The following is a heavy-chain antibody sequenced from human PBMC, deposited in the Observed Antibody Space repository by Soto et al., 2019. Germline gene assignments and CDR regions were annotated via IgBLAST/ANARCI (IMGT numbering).Heavy chain of an antibody. Sequence: GGSLRLSCAASGFTFSDYYMSWIRQAPGKGLEWASYISSSGSTIYYADSVKGRFTISGDNAKNSLYLQMNSLRAEDTAVYYCARDWRNYYDSSGYYDYWGQGTLVTVSS. J-gene: IGHJ4*02. V-gene: IGHV3-11*01. CDR1: GFTFSDYY. CDR2: ISSSGSTI. D-gene: IGHD3-22*01. CDR3: ARDWRNYYDSSGYYDY.